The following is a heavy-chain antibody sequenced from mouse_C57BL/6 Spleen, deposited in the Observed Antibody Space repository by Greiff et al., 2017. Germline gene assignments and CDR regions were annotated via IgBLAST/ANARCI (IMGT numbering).Heavy chain of an antibody. Sequence: EVQLQQSGAELVRPGSSVTMSCKTSGYTFPSYGINWVKQRPGTGLEWIGYIYIGNGYTEYNEKFKGKATLTSDTSSSTAYMQLSSLTSEDSAIYFCARSPLYQKGGYAMDYWGQGTSVTVSS. V-gene: IGHV1-58*01. CDR2: IYIGNGYT. D-gene: IGHD2-12*01. J-gene: IGHJ4*01. CDR3: ARSPLYQKGGYAMDY. CDR1: GYTFPSYG.